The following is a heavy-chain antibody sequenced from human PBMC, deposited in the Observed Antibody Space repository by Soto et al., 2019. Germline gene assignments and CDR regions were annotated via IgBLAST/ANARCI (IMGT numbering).Heavy chain of an antibody. CDR1: GYSFTSYW. V-gene: IGHV5-51*01. D-gene: IGHD6-13*01. CDR2: IYPGASDT. Sequence: ESLKISCKGSGYSFTSYWIGWVRQMPGKGLEWMGIIYPGASDTRYSPSFQGQVTISADKSISTAYLQWSSLKASDTAMYYCAGPSYSSSWYHTDYYYYGMDVWGQGTTVTVSS. CDR3: AGPSYSSSWYHTDYYYYGMDV. J-gene: IGHJ6*02.